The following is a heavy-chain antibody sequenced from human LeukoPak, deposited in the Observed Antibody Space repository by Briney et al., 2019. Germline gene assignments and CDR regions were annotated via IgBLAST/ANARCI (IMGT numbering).Heavy chain of an antibody. Sequence: PSETLSLTCTVSGGSISSGSYYWSWIRQPGGKGLEWIGRIYTSGSTNYNPSLKSRVTISVDTSKNQFSLKLSSVTAADTAVYYCARQLSGADSNHEEFDYWGQGTLVTVSS. CDR1: GGSISSGSYY. CDR2: IYTSGST. D-gene: IGHD3-22*01. V-gene: IGHV4-61*02. J-gene: IGHJ4*02. CDR3: ARQLSGADSNHEEFDY.